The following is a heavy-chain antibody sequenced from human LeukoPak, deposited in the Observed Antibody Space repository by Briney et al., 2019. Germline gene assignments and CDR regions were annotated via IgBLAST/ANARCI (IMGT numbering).Heavy chain of an antibody. CDR1: GYTFTSYG. CDR3: ARDSSEYCSSTSCYGWFDP. J-gene: IGHJ5*02. V-gene: IGHV1-18*01. D-gene: IGHD2-2*01. CDR2: ISAYNGNT. Sequence: ASVKVSCKASGYTFTSYGISWVRQAPGQGLEWMGWISAYNGNTNYAQKPQGRVTMTTDTSTSTAYMELRSLRSDDTAVYYCARDSSEYCSSTSCYGWFDPWGQGTLVTVSS.